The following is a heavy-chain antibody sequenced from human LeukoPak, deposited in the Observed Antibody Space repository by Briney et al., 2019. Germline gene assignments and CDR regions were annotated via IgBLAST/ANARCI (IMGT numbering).Heavy chain of an antibody. CDR3: ARESITMIVVAFRYFDY. V-gene: IGHV3-11*04. J-gene: IGHJ4*02. D-gene: IGHD3-22*01. CDR2: ISSSGSTI. Sequence: GGSLRLSCAASGFTFSDYYMSWIRQAPEKGLEWVSYISSSGSTIYYADSVKGRFTISRDNAKNSLYLQMNSLRAEDTAVYYCARESITMIVVAFRYFDYWGQGTLVTVSS. CDR1: GFTFSDYY.